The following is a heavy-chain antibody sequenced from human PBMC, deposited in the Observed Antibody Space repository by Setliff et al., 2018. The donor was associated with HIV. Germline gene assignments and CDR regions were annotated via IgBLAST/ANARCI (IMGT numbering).Heavy chain of an antibody. CDR2: INPSSTST. J-gene: IGHJ6*03. CDR1: GYTFTTYY. V-gene: IGHV1-46*01. CDR3: AAGTPRTLLIREDYFYFMDV. Sequence: ASVKVSCKASGYTFTTYYIHWVRQAPGQGLEWMGIINPSSTSTNYAQRFQGRVTITADESTSTAYMELSSLRSEDTAVYYCAAGTPRTLLIREDYFYFMDVWGRGTTVTVSS. D-gene: IGHD1-1*01.